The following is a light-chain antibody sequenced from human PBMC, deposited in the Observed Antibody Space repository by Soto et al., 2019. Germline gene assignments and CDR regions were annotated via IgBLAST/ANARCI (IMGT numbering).Light chain of an antibody. V-gene: IGKV1-5*03. CDR1: QSINSW. J-gene: IGKJ1*01. Sequence: DIPMTQSPSTLSASVRDRVTITCRASQSINSWLAWYQQKPGKAPKLLIYKASSLESGVPSRFSGSGSGTEFTLTISSLQPDDFATYYCQQYNSYWPFGQGTKVEIK. CDR2: KAS. CDR3: QQYNSYWP.